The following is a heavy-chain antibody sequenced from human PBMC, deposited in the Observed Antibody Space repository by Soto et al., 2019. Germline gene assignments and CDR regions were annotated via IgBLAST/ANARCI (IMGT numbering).Heavy chain of an antibody. CDR2: LAAIGT. J-gene: IGHJ4*02. D-gene: IGHD3-22*01. V-gene: IGHV3-23*01. Sequence: GGSLRLSCVGSGFTFSRHAMTWVRQAPGKGLEWVSTLAAIGTFYADSVKGRFTISRDDSKSTVTLQMNGLRAEDSAIYYCARDVTTHDIWSQGTVVTVSS. CDR1: GFTFSRHA. CDR3: ARDVTTHDI.